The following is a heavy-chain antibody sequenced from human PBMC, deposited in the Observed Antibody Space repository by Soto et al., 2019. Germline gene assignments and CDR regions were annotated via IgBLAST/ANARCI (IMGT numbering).Heavy chain of an antibody. CDR1: GGSISSSSYY. CDR2: IYYSGST. D-gene: IGHD2-2*01. Sequence: SETLSLTCTVSGGSISSSSYYWGWIRQPPGKGLEWIGSIYYSGSTYYNPSLKSRVTISVDTSKNQFSLKLSSVTAADTAVYYCARHKDSTDALFDYWGQGTLVTVSS. J-gene: IGHJ4*02. V-gene: IGHV4-39*01. CDR3: ARHKDSTDALFDY.